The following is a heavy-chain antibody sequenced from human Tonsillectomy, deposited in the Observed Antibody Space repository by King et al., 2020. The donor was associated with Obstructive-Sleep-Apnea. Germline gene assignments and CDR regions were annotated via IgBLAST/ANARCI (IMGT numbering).Heavy chain of an antibody. D-gene: IGHD3-22*01. CDR1: GFTFSSYS. CDR2: ISSSSSTI. Sequence: VQLVESGGGLVQPGGSLRLSCAASGFTFSSYSMNWVRQAPGKGLEWVSYISSSSSTIYYADSVKGRFTISRDNAKNSLYLQMNSLRAEDTAVYYCAREIVPYYYDSSGHFALGYWGQGTLVTVSS. CDR3: AREIVPYYYDSSGHFALGY. V-gene: IGHV3-48*04. J-gene: IGHJ4*02.